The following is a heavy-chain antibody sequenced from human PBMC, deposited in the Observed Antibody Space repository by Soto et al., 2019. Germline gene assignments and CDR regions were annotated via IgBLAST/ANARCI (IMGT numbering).Heavy chain of an antibody. J-gene: IGHJ6*03. CDR2: IWYDGSNK. V-gene: IGHV3-33*01. CDR1: GFTFSSYG. Sequence: PGGSLRLSCAASGFTFSSYGMHWVRQAPGKGLEWVAVIWYDGSNKYYADSVKGRFTISRDNSKNTLYLQMNSLRAEDTAVYYCARVPYYDFWSGFRPNYYYYYYMDVWGKGTTVTVSS. D-gene: IGHD3-3*01. CDR3: ARVPYYDFWSGFRPNYYYYYYMDV.